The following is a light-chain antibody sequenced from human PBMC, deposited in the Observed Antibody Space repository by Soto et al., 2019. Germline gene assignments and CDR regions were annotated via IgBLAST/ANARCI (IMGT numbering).Light chain of an antibody. CDR2: GAS. Sequence: EIMMTQSPATLSVSPGERATLSCRASQSVSSSLAWYQQKPGQAPRLLIYGASTRATGIPARFSGSGSGTEFTLTINSLQSEDSAVYYCHQYNSWPRGTFGPGTKVEIK. V-gene: IGKV3-15*01. J-gene: IGKJ3*01. CDR3: HQYNSWPRGT. CDR1: QSVSSS.